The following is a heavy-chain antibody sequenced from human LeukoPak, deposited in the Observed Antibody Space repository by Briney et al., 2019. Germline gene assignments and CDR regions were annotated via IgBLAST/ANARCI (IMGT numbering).Heavy chain of an antibody. J-gene: IGHJ4*02. CDR3: ARGSSWSSHFDY. CDR2: IYDRGPA. Sequence: SETLSLTCTVSGYAITSGGFSWNWIRQPPGKGLEWIGCIYDRGPAYYNPSLKSRFTISVDRPKNQFFLNVTSLTAADTAVYYCARGSSWSSHFDYWGQGTLVTVSS. V-gene: IGHV4-30-2*01. D-gene: IGHD6-13*01. CDR1: GYAITSGGFS.